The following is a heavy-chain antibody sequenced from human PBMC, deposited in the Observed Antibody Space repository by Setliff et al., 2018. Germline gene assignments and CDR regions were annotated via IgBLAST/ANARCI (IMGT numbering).Heavy chain of an antibody. Sequence: GGSLRLSCAASGFTFSSHAMSWVRQSPGKGLEWVSAITSDGPLYANSVKGRFTVSRDNSNNTLYLHMSSLRAEDTAVYFCARIFLYGTSWYFDNWGQGTLVTVSS. J-gene: IGHJ4*02. CDR2: ITSDGP. D-gene: IGHD3-3*01. CDR1: GFTFSSHA. V-gene: IGHV3-23*01. CDR3: ARIFLYGTSWYFDN.